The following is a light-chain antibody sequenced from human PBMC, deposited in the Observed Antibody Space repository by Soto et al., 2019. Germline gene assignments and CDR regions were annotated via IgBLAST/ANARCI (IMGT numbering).Light chain of an antibody. CDR1: QSVSVY. Sequence: DIQMTQSPSSLSASVGDRVTMSXRASQSVSVYFNWYQQEPGXAPKXXXDGXSSLERGGPSRLSGSGSGTEFTLTINSLQPGDFANYYCLQYKSNSRTFGQGTKVDIK. CDR3: LQYKSNSRT. J-gene: IGKJ1*01. V-gene: IGKV1-5*01. CDR2: GXS.